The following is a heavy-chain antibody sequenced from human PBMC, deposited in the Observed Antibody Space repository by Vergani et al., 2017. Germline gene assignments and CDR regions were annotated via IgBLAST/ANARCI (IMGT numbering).Heavy chain of an antibody. CDR1: GGTFSSYA. V-gene: IGHV1-69*04. CDR2: IIPLLGIA. Sequence: QVQLVQSGAEVKKPGSSVKVSCKASGGTFSSYAISWVRQAPGQRLEWMGRIIPLLGIANYAQKFQGRVTITADKSTSTAYMELSSLRSEDTAVYYCARDNFCSGGSCYTHGSHYCYGMDVWGQGTTVTVSS. CDR3: ARDNFCSGGSCYTHGSHYCYGMDV. D-gene: IGHD2-15*01. J-gene: IGHJ6*02.